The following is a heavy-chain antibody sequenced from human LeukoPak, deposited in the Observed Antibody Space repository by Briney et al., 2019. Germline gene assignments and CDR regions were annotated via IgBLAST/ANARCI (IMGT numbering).Heavy chain of an antibody. CDR3: ARGSGYAVFDI. Sequence: GGSLRLSCAASGFTFSSYWMHWVRQAPGKGLVWVSRIKNDGSNTTYADSVKGRFTISRDNAKNTLYLQMNSLRAKDTAVYYCARGSGYAVFDIWGQGTMVTVSS. V-gene: IGHV3-74*01. CDR2: IKNDGSNT. D-gene: IGHD5-12*01. CDR1: GFTFSSYW. J-gene: IGHJ3*02.